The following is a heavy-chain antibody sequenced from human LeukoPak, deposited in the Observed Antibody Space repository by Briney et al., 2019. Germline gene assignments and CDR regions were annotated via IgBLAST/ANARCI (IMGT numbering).Heavy chain of an antibody. CDR3: AKVLSVWAFDY. D-gene: IGHD6-19*01. Sequence: PGGSLRLSCAAYGFILSSYAMSWVRQAPGKGLEWVSVISGSGGSTYYADSVKGRFTISRDNSKNTLYLQMNSLRAEDTALYYCAKVLSVWAFDYWGQGTLVTVSS. J-gene: IGHJ4*02. CDR1: GFILSSYA. V-gene: IGHV3-23*01. CDR2: ISGSGGST.